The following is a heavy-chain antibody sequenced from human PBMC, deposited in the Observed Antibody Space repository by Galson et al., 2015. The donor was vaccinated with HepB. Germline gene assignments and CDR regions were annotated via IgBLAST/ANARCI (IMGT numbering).Heavy chain of an antibody. D-gene: IGHD1-26*01. CDR3: ARILLVGATNYGMDV. Sequence: PALVNPTQTLTLTCTFSGFSLSTSGMCVSWIRQPPGKALEWLARIDWDDDKYYSTSLKTRLTISKDTSKNQVVLTMTNMDPVDTATYYCARILLVGATNYGMDVWGQGTTVTVSS. J-gene: IGHJ6*02. V-gene: IGHV2-70*11. CDR2: IDWDDDK. CDR1: GFSLSTSGMC.